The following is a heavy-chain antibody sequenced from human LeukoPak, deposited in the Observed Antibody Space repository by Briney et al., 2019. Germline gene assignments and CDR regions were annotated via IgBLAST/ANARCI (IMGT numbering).Heavy chain of an antibody. CDR1: GFTFSSYW. CDR2: IKQDGSEK. J-gene: IGHJ4*02. CDR3: ARDYYDSSGYYHVGYFDY. D-gene: IGHD3-22*01. V-gene: IGHV3-7*01. Sequence: GGSLRLSCAASGFTFSSYWMSWVRQAPGKGLEWVANIKQDGSEKYYVDSVKGRFTISRDNAKNSLYLQMNSLRAEDTAVYYCARDYYDSSGYYHVGYFDYWGQGTLVTVSS.